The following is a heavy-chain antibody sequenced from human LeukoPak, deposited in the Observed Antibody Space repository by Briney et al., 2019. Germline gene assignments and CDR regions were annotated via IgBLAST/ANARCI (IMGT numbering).Heavy chain of an antibody. CDR2: ISGSGGST. Sequence: GGSLRLSCAASGFTFSSYGMSWVRQAPGKGLEWVSAISGSGGSTYYADSVKGRFTISRDNSKYTLYLQMNSLRAEDTAVYYCAAIVVVPAATPRYYFDYWGQGTLVTVSS. V-gene: IGHV3-23*01. CDR1: GFTFSSYG. J-gene: IGHJ4*02. CDR3: AAIVVVPAATPRYYFDY. D-gene: IGHD2-2*02.